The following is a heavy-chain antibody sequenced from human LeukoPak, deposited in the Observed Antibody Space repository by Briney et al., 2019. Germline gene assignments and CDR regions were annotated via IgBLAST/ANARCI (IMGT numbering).Heavy chain of an antibody. CDR3: AELGITMIGGV. V-gene: IGHV3-48*01. CDR1: GFTFSSYA. D-gene: IGHD3-10*02. CDR2: ISSSSTI. Sequence: GGSLRLSCAASGFTFSSYAMHWVRQAPGKGLEWVSYISSSSTIYYADSVKGRFTISRDNAKNSLYLQMNSLRAEDTAVYYCAELGITMIGGVWGKGTTVTISS. J-gene: IGHJ6*04.